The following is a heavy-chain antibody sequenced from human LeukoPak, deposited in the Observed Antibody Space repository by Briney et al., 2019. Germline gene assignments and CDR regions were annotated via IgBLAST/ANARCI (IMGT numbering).Heavy chain of an antibody. Sequence: GGSLRLSCAASGFTFSGYAMHWVRQAPGKGLEWVTLISYDGRGKYYADSVKGRFTISRDNSENMLYLQMNSLRPEDTAVYYCAREWSGNDHHYWGQAKPLTVSS. CDR2: ISYDGRGK. V-gene: IGHV3-30*04. J-gene: IGHJ4*02. CDR3: AREWSGNDHHY. D-gene: IGHD5-12*01. CDR1: GFTFSGYA.